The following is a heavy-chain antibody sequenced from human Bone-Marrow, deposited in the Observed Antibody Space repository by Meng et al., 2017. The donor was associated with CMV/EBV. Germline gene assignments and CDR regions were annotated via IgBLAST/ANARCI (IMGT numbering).Heavy chain of an antibody. CDR3: ARYTTSGSYYDY. J-gene: IGHJ4*02. Sequence: AVSGGSISSGTWWSWVRQPPGKGLGWIGEIYHSGSADYNPSLKSRVTISVDKSKNQFSLRLSSVTAADTAVYYCARYTTSGSYYDYWGQGTLVTVSS. D-gene: IGHD1-26*01. CDR1: GGSISSGTW. V-gene: IGHV4-4*02. CDR2: IYHSGSA.